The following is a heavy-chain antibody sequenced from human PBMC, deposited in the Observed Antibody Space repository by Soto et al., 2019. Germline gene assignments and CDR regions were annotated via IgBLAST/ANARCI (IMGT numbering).Heavy chain of an antibody. Sequence: PAETLSLTFTVSGDSVSGVGFHWAWLRRPPGKGLELIGYIYNGDSTYYRPSLESRMKMSLDATRNHYSLRLTSVTAADTAVYFCARAPVGLDRLSYLDXWGQVKTVTVSX. CDR3: ARAPVGLDRLSYLDX. V-gene: IGHV4-30-4*02. J-gene: IGHJ4*02. D-gene: IGHD2-8*01. CDR1: GDSVSGVGFH. CDR2: IYNGDST.